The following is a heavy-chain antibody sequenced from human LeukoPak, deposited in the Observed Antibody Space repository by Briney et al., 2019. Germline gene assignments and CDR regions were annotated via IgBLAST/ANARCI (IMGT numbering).Heavy chain of an antibody. J-gene: IGHJ4*02. CDR1: GYTFTDYY. Sequence: ASVKVSCKASGYTFTDYYVHWVRQAPGKGLEWMGGFDPEDGETIYAQKFQGRVTMTEDTSTDTAYMELSSLRSEDTAVYYCATGLGYSRSSEYYFDYWGQGTLVTVSS. D-gene: IGHD6-13*01. V-gene: IGHV1-24*01. CDR3: ATGLGYSRSSEYYFDY. CDR2: FDPEDGET.